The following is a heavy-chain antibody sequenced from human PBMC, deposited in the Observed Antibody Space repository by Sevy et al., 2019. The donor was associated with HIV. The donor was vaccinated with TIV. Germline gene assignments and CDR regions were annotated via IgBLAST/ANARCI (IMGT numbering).Heavy chain of an antibody. CDR3: ARDRHEGYFDY. Sequence: ASVKVSCKATGYTFNIYGISWVRQAPGQGLEWMGWISPYTGNTNYAQTLQGRVTMTTDTSTSTAYMDLRSLRSDDTAVYYCARDRHEGYFDYWGQGTLVTVSS. CDR1: GYTFNIYG. CDR2: ISPYTGNT. J-gene: IGHJ4*02. V-gene: IGHV1-18*01.